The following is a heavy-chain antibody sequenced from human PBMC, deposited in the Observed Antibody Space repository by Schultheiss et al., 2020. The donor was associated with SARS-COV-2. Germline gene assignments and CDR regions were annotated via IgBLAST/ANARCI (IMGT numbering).Heavy chain of an antibody. Sequence: SETLSLTCAVYGGSFSGYYWNWIRQPPGKGLQWIGEINHSGGTNYNPSLQSRITISVDTSKSQFSLRLRSVTAADTAVYYCARGQYSSNWYGSRPFDPWGQGTLVTVSS. CDR2: INHSGGT. D-gene: IGHD6-13*01. CDR3: ARGQYSSNWYGSRPFDP. V-gene: IGHV4-34*01. CDR1: GGSFSGYY. J-gene: IGHJ5*02.